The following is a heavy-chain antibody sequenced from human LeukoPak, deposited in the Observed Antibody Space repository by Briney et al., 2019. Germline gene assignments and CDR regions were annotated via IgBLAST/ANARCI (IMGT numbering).Heavy chain of an antibody. D-gene: IGHD1-26*01. J-gene: IGHJ4*02. CDR3: ARGGVWESTLYFDY. CDR1: GGTFSSYA. CDR2: IIPIFGTA. V-gene: IGHV1-69*13. Sequence: SVKDSCKASGGTFSSYAISWVRQAPGQGLEWMGGIIPIFGTANYAQKFQGRVTITADESTSTAYMELSSLRSEDTAVYYCARGGVWESTLYFDYWGQGTLVTVSS.